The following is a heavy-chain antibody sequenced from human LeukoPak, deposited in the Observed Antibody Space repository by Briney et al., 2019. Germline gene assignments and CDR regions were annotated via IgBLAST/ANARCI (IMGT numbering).Heavy chain of an antibody. CDR1: GYTFTSYG. Sequence: ASVKVSCEASGYTFTSYGISWVPPAPGQGLEWMGWISAYNGNTNYAQKLQGRVTMTTDTSTSTAYMELRSLRSDDTAVYYCARTYCSTTSCFLDYWGQGTLVTVSS. V-gene: IGHV1-18*01. D-gene: IGHD2-2*01. CDR3: ARTYCSTTSCFLDY. CDR2: ISAYNGNT. J-gene: IGHJ4*02.